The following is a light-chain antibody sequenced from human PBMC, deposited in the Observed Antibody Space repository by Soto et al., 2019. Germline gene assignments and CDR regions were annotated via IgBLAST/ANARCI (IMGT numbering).Light chain of an antibody. CDR1: QSLLHSNGYNY. J-gene: IGKJ3*01. CDR2: LGS. Sequence: DIVMTQSPLSLPVTPGEPASISCRSSQSLLHSNGYNYLDWYLQKPGQSPQLLIYLGSNRASGVPDRFSGSGSGTDFTLKISRVEAEDVGVYYCMQALQTPSLLGPGTKVDIK. V-gene: IGKV2-28*01. CDR3: MQALQTPSL.